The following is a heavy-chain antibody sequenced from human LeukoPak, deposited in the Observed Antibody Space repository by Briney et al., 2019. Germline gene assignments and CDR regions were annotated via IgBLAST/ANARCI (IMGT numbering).Heavy chain of an antibody. Sequence: SVKVSCKASGGTFSSYAISWVRQAPGQGLEWMGGIIPIFGTANYAQKFQGRVTITADKSTSTAYMELSSLRSEDTAVYYCASTSGSSGYYYKFDYWGQGTLVTVSS. V-gene: IGHV1-69*06. D-gene: IGHD3-22*01. CDR3: ASTSGSSGYYYKFDY. CDR2: IIPIFGTA. J-gene: IGHJ4*02. CDR1: GGTFSSYA.